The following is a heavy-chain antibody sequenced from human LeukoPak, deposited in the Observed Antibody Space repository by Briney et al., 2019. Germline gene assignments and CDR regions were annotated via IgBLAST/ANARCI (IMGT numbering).Heavy chain of an antibody. Sequence: SVKVSCKASGYTFTDYFMHWVRQAPGQGLEWMGGIIPIFGTANYAQKFQGRVTITADESTSTAYMELSSLRSEDTAVYYCAAQYYYDSSGYHLDYWGQGTLVTVSS. D-gene: IGHD3-22*01. CDR2: IIPIFGTA. CDR1: GYTFTDYF. J-gene: IGHJ4*02. CDR3: AAQYYYDSSGYHLDY. V-gene: IGHV1-69*13.